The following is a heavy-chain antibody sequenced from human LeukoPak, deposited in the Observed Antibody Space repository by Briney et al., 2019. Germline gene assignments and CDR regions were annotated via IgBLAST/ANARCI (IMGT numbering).Heavy chain of an antibody. CDR1: RGTFSSYA. CDR2: IIPIFGTA. CDR3: ARGPEYSSSSGYFDY. Sequence: ASVKVSCKASRGTFSSYAISWVRQAPGQGLEWMGRIIPIFGTANYAQKLQGRVTITTDESTSTAYMELSSLRSEDTAVYYCARGPEYSSSSGYFDYWGPGTLVTVSS. J-gene: IGHJ4*02. V-gene: IGHV1-69*05. D-gene: IGHD6-6*01.